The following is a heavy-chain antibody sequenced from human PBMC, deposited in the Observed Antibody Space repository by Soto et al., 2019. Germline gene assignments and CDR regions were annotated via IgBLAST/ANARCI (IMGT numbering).Heavy chain of an antibody. V-gene: IGHV4-31*03. CDR1: GGSISSGDYY. Sequence: SETLSLTCTVSGGSISSGDYYWSWIRQHPGKGLEWIGYIYYSGSTHYSSSLKSRVTMSIDTSKNQFPLKLTSVTAADTAVYYCARLSSIDSSGYYLDYWGQGTPHRLL. J-gene: IGHJ4*02. CDR3: ARLSSIDSSGYYLDY. D-gene: IGHD3-22*01. CDR2: IYYSGST.